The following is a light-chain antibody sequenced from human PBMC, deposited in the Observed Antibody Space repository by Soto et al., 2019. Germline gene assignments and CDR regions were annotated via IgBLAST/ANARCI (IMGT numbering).Light chain of an antibody. V-gene: IGKV3-15*01. J-gene: IGKJ4*01. CDR3: HQYKYLPLT. CDR2: GAS. CDR1: QSVYGS. Sequence: EVVMTQSPVTLSVSPGERATLSCRASQSVYGSLAWYQQKPGQAPRLLIHGASNRATDIPASFIGSWSGTKVSLIINSLLSDDFAVYYFHQYKYLPLTFGGGTKVEIK.